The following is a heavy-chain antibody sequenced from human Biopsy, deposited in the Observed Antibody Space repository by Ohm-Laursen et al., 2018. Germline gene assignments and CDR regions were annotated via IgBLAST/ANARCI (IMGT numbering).Heavy chain of an antibody. V-gene: IGHV4-39*01. CDR1: AGSISNNNYY. CDR3: ARDYDTSGYYYVS. CDR2: IFYRGSS. J-gene: IGHJ5*02. D-gene: IGHD3-22*01. Sequence: SETLSLTCTVSAGSISNNNYYWGWLRKPPGKGLEWIGSIFYRGSSHYKPSLKSRVNISVDTSKNQFSLKLNSVTAADTAVYYCARDYDTSGYYYVSWGQGTLVTVSS.